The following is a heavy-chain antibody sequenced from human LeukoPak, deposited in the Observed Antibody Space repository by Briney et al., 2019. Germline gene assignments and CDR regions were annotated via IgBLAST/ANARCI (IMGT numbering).Heavy chain of an antibody. CDR2: IYYSGST. D-gene: IGHD3-10*01. CDR3: ARNVLLWFGELID. J-gene: IGHJ4*02. V-gene: IGHV4-59*01. Sequence: PSETLSLTCTVSGGSTSSYYWSWIRQPPGKGLEWIGYIYYSGSTNYNPSLKSRVTISVDTSKNQFSLKLSSVTAADTAVYYCARNVLLWFGELIDWGQGTLVTVSS. CDR1: GGSTSSYY.